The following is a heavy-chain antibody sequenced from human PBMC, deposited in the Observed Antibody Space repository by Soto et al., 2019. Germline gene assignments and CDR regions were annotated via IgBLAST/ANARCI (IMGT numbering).Heavy chain of an antibody. D-gene: IGHD2-15*01. CDR2: INPSVGTT. J-gene: IGHJ6*02. CDR1: GYTFSIHY. Sequence: QVRLVKSGAEVKRPGASVTLSCRATGYTFSIHYIHWVRQAPGQGLEWMGIINPSVGTTSYAQRVQGRVTLTRHTSSTTVFRDRSGLIVQDAATNYCAINNLHPGEPNGNWRGGACNFPPSARDVWGQWTTVTDS. CDR3: AINNLHPGEPNGNWRGGACNFPPSARDV. V-gene: IGHV1-46*01.